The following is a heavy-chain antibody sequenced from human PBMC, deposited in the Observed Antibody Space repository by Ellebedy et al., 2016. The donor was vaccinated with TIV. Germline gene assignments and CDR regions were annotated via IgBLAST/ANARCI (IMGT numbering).Heavy chain of an antibody. Sequence: MPSETLSLTCTVSGGSISSGDYYWSWIRQPPGKGLEWIGYIYYSGSTYYNPSLKSRVTISVDTSKNQFSLKLSSVTAADTAVYYCARHSAGTIRFDPWGQGTLVTVSS. D-gene: IGHD1-7*01. V-gene: IGHV4-30-4*01. J-gene: IGHJ5*02. CDR2: IYYSGST. CDR1: GGSISSGDYY. CDR3: ARHSAGTIRFDP.